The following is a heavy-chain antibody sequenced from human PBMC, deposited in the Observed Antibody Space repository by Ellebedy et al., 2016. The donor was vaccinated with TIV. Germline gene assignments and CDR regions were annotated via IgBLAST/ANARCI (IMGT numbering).Heavy chain of an antibody. J-gene: IGHJ4*02. Sequence: GESLKISCAASGFTFSGSAMHWVRQASGKGLEWVGRIRSKANSYATAYAASVKGRFTISRDDSKNTAYLQMNSLKTEDTAVYYCTAIGGSWDYWGQGTLVTVSS. D-gene: IGHD3-16*01. CDR1: GFTFSGSA. CDR3: TAIGGSWDY. V-gene: IGHV3-73*01. CDR2: IRSKANSYAT.